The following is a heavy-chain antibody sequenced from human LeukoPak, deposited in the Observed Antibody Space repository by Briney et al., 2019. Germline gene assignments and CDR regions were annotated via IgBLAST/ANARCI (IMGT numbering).Heavy chain of an antibody. J-gene: IGHJ4*02. CDR2: IHNSGST. CDR3: ARSPYYDSSGINFDY. D-gene: IGHD3-22*01. V-gene: IGHV4-59*01. Sequence: SETLSLTCTVAGGSISNFYWSWFRQPPGKGLEWIGYIHNSGSTKYNPSPKSRVTISVVTAKNQFSLKVSSVTAADTAVYYCARSPYYDSSGINFDYWGQGTLVTVSS. CDR1: GGSISNFY.